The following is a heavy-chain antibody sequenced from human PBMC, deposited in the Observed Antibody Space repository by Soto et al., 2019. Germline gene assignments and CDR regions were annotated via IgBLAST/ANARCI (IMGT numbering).Heavy chain of an antibody. CDR1: GFTFSSYG. J-gene: IGHJ2*01. V-gene: IGHV3-33*01. D-gene: IGHD6-6*01. Sequence: GGSLRLSCAASGFTFSSYGMHWVRQAPGKGLEWVAVIWYDGSNKYYADSVKGRFTISRDNSKNTLYLQMNSLRAEDTAVYYCARGVIAARLPKNWYFDLWGRGTLVTDSS. CDR3: ARGVIAARLPKNWYFDL. CDR2: IWYDGSNK.